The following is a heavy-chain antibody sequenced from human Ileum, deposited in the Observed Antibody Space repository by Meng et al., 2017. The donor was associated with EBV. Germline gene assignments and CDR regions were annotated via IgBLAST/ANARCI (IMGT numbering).Heavy chain of an antibody. CDR2: IFHSGHT. V-gene: IGHV4-34*02. CDR1: CGSFYASS. D-gene: IGHD5-18*01. J-gene: IGHJ5*02. Sequence: QGQLEHGGVGPLKPSVTLSLTCVVSCGSFYASSWTWIRQSPGGGLEWIGEIFHSGHTNYTPSLESRVSMSVATSKKQFSLLLSSVTAADSGLYFCARGREYTGQLDLWGLGTLVTVSS. CDR3: ARGREYTGQLDL.